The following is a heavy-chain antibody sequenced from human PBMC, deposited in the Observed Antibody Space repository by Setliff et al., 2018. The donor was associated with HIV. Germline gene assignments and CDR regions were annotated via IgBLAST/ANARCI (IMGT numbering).Heavy chain of an antibody. CDR2: IRSTAYSGTT. J-gene: IGHJ6*02. V-gene: IGHV3-49*04. D-gene: IGHD3-3*01. CDR1: GFTFRYFT. Sequence: GGSLRLSCTASGFTFRYFTMSWVRQAPGKGLEWLGFIRSTAYSGTTQYAASVKDRFIISRDNSKSIAYLQMNTLRSDDTAVYYCARGKSGFEATGIDYGMDVWGQGTTVTVSS. CDR3: ARGKSGFEATGIDYGMDV.